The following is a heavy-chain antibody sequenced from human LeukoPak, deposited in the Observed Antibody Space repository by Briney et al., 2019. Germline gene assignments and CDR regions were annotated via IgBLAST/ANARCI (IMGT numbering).Heavy chain of an antibody. Sequence: DPGGSLRLSCAASGFTFSSYAMSWVRQAPGKGLEWVSAISGSGGTTYYADSVKGRFTISRDNSKNTLYLQMNSLRAEDTALYYCAKAYVVYGGSHNYYFDYWGQGTLVTVSS. CDR3: AKAYVVYGGSHNYYFDY. CDR2: ISGSGGTT. CDR1: GFTFSSYA. J-gene: IGHJ4*02. V-gene: IGHV3-23*01. D-gene: IGHD3-16*01.